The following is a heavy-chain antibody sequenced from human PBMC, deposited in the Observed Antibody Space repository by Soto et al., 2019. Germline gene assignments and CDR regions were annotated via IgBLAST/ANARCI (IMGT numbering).Heavy chain of an antibody. CDR3: ARDPSEGRVGNWFES. J-gene: IGHJ5*01. CDR1: GFTFSRYG. D-gene: IGHD2-2*01. V-gene: IGHV3-21*06. Sequence: GGSLILSFAASGFTFSRYGMNWLRQAPGKGLEWVASISSSTIYVYYADSVKGRFSTSRDNAKNILYLEMYALRTEDTAVYYCARDPSEGRVGNWFESWGQGTRVTVSS. CDR2: ISSSTIYV.